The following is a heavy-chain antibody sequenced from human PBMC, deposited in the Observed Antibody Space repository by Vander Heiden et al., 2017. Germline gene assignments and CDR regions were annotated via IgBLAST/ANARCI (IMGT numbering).Heavy chain of an antibody. CDR1: GFTVSSYA. CDR3: AKSRSSSWYYFDY. CDR2: ISGSGGST. Sequence: EAQLLESGGGLVQPGVSLRLSCAASGFTVSSYAMRWVRQAPGKVLESVSAISGSGGSTYYADSVKGRFAISRDNSKNPLYLQMNSLSAEDTAVYYCAKSRSSSWYYFDYWRQGTLVTVSS. J-gene: IGHJ4*02. D-gene: IGHD6-13*01. V-gene: IGHV3-23*01.